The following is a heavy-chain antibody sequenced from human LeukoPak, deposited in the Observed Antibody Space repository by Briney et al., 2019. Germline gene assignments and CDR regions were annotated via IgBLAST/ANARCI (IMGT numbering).Heavy chain of an antibody. CDR1: GFIVSNNY. CDR3: ARGCYYERSGYCPFDY. D-gene: IGHD3-22*01. CDR2: IYSGGGT. V-gene: IGHV3-53*01. Sequence: GGSLRLSCAASGFIVSNNYMNWVRQAPGKGLEWVSIIYSGGGTYYADSVKGRFTISRDNSRNTLYLQMNSLRADDTAVYYCARGCYYERSGYCPFDYWGPGTLVTVSS. J-gene: IGHJ4*01.